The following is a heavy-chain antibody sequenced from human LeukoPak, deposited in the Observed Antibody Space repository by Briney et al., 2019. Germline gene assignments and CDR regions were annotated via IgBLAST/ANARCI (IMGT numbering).Heavy chain of an antibody. D-gene: IGHD3-9*01. CDR2: INHSGST. CDR1: GGSFSGYY. Sequence: PSETLSLTCAVYGGSFSGYYWSWIRQPPGKGLEWIGEINHSGSTNYNPSLKSRVTISVDTSKNQFSLKLSSVTAADTAVYYCARGVRYFDWLLEGLYCYYYGMDVWGQGTTVTVSS. V-gene: IGHV4-34*01. CDR3: ARGVRYFDWLLEGLYCYYYGMDV. J-gene: IGHJ6*02.